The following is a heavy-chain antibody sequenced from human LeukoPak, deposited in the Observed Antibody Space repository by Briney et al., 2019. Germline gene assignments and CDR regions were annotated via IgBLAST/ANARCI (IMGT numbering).Heavy chain of an antibody. Sequence: GGSLRLSCAASGFTFSSYEMNWVRQAPGKGLEWVSYTSSSGSTLYYEDSVKGRFTISRDNAKNSLYLQMNSLRAEDTAVYYWARDMNGGGYYFDYWGQGTLVTVSS. V-gene: IGHV3-48*03. CDR1: GFTFSSYE. J-gene: IGHJ4*02. CDR3: ARDMNGGGYYFDY. CDR2: TSSSGSTL. D-gene: IGHD3-16*01.